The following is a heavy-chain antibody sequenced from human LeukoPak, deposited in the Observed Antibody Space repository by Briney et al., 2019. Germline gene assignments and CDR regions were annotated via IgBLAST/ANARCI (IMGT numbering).Heavy chain of an antibody. CDR2: ISGSGGST. CDR1: GFTFSSYA. Sequence: GGSLRLSCAASGFTFSSYAMSWVRQAPGKGLEWVSAISGSGGSTYYADSVKGRFTISRDNSRNTLYLQMNSLRAEDTAVYYCANIARGRYYFDYWGQGTLVTVSS. J-gene: IGHJ4*02. V-gene: IGHV3-23*01. CDR3: ANIARGRYYFDY. D-gene: IGHD3-10*01.